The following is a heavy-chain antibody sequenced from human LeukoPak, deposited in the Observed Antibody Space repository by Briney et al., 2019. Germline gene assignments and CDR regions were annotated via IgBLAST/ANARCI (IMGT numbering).Heavy chain of an antibody. D-gene: IGHD3-3*01. J-gene: IGHJ4*02. CDR1: GFTFSSYS. V-gene: IGHV3-21*04. CDR3: AKSPQIFGVVIDY. CDR2: ISSSSSYI. Sequence: GGSLRLSCAASGFTFSSYSMNWVRQAPGKGLEWVSSISSSSSYIYYADSVKGRFTISRDNSKNTLYLQMNSLRAEDTAVYYCAKSPQIFGVVIDYWGQGTLVTVSS.